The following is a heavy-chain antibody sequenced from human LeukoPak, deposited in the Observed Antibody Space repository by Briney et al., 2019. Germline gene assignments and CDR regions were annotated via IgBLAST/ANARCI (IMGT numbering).Heavy chain of an antibody. J-gene: IGHJ3*02. D-gene: IGHD2-15*01. Sequence: GRSLRLSCAASGFTFSSYEMNWVRQAPGKGLEWVSYISSSGSTIYYADSVKGRFTISRDNAKNSLYLQMNSLRAEDTAVYYCARDCGGGSCYGPYDAFDIWGQGTMVTVSP. V-gene: IGHV3-48*03. CDR2: ISSSGSTI. CDR3: ARDCGGGSCYGPYDAFDI. CDR1: GFTFSSYE.